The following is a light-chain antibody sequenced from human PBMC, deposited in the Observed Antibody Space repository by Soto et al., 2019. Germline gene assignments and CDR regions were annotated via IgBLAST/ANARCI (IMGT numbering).Light chain of an antibody. CDR1: QGMRND. Sequence: DIQMTQFPSSLSAPVGDRVTITCRASQGMRNDLGWYQQKPGKAPKRLIYAASSLQSGVPSRFSGSGSGSEFTLAISSLQPEDSATFYCLQHSTYPLTFGQGTKVEIK. CDR3: LQHSTYPLT. V-gene: IGKV1-17*01. J-gene: IGKJ1*01. CDR2: AAS.